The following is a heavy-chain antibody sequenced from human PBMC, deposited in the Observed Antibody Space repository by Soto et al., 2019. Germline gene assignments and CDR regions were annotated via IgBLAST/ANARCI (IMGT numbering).Heavy chain of an antibody. V-gene: IGHV3-30*18. D-gene: IGHD3-22*01. J-gene: IGHJ4*02. CDR3: AKDSYYHDTSGYYIFYY. CDR2: MSYDGNNA. CDR1: GFTFSSYG. Sequence: QVQLVESGGGVVQPGRSLRLSCAASGFTFSSYGMHWVRQAPDKGLEWVAHMSYDGNNAHYTDSVKGRFTISRDNSKNTLYLQMNGLRAEDTAVYYCAKDSYYHDTSGYYIFYYWGQGTLVTVSS.